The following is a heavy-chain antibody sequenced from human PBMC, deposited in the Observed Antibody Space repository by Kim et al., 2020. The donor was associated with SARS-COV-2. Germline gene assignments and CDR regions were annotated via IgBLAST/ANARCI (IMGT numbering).Heavy chain of an antibody. J-gene: IGHJ4*02. V-gene: IGHV3-48*03. CDR3: ARGPNYSPFDY. Sequence: IYYAASVRCRLTISRENDQNSLYLQMNRLSAEDTAVYYCARGPNYSPFDYWGQGTLVTVSS. D-gene: IGHD4-4*01. CDR2: I.